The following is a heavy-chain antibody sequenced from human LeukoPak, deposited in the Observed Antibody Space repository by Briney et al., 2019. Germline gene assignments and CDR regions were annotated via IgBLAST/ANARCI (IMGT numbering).Heavy chain of an antibody. CDR2: IGTAGDT. D-gene: IGHD3-22*01. J-gene: IGHJ5*02. Sequence: PGGSLRLSCAASGFSFSSYDFHWVRQRKGESPEWVSAIGTAGDTYYPGSVKGRFTISRENAKNSLYLQMNILEVGDTAVYYCASATRGGYYDHWGRGTLVSVSS. V-gene: IGHV3-13*01. CDR1: GFSFSSYD. CDR3: ASATRGGYYDH.